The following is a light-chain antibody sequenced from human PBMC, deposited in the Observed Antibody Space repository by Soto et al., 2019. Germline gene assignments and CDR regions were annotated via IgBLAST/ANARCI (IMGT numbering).Light chain of an antibody. Sequence: EIVLTQSPGTLSLSPGERATLCCRASQSVSSSYLAWYQQKPGQAPRLLIYGASSRATGIPDRFSGSGSGTDFTLTISGLEPEDFAVYYCQQYGSSPWTFGQGTKVEIK. V-gene: IGKV3-20*01. CDR3: QQYGSSPWT. CDR1: QSVSSSY. CDR2: GAS. J-gene: IGKJ1*01.